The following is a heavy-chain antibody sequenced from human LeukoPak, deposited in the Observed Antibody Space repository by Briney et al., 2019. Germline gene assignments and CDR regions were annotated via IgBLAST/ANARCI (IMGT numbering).Heavy chain of an antibody. D-gene: IGHD2-21*01. V-gene: IGHV3-11*01. CDR1: GFTFSDYY. J-gene: IGHJ1*01. CDR3: VRGSSTETYSAEYFHH. CDR2: ISSSGSTI. Sequence: GGSLRLSCAASGFTFSDYYMSWIRQAPGKGLEWVSYISSSGSTIYYADSVKGRFTISRDNANDSVFLQIHTVRADDTALYYCVRGSSTETYSAEYFHHWGQGTVVTVST.